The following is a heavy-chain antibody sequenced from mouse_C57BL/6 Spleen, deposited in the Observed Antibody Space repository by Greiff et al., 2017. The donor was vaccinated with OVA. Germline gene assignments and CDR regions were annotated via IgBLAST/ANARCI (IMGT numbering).Heavy chain of an antibody. J-gene: IGHJ2*01. V-gene: IGHV1-4*01. D-gene: IGHD2-4*01. Sequence: QVQLQQSGAELVRPGASVKMSCKASGYTFTSYTMHWVKQRPGQGLEWIGYINPSNGYTKYNQKFKDKATLTADKSSSTAYMQLSSLTSEDSAVYDCECGDCDYDTSFDYWGQGTTLTVSS. CDR2: INPSNGYT. CDR3: ECGDCDYDTSFDY. CDR1: GYTFTSYT.